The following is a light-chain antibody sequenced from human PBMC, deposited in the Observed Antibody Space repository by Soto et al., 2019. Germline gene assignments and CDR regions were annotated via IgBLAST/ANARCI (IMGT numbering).Light chain of an antibody. CDR1: SSDVGGYNY. CDR2: DVS. CDR3: CSYAGSYTWV. Sequence: QSALTQPRSVSGSPGQSVTISCTGTSSDVGGYNYVSWYQQHPGKAPKLMIYDVSKRPSGVPDRFSGFKSGNTASLTISGLKAEDEADYYCCSYAGSYTWVFGTGTKLTVL. J-gene: IGLJ1*01. V-gene: IGLV2-11*01.